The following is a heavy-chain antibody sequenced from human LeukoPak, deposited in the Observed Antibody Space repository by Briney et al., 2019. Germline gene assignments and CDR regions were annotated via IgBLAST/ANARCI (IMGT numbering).Heavy chain of an antibody. CDR2: TLTILGLA. CDR3: VQSLGVVPAAIGLDYYYGMDV. Sequence: SVKLSCKPSAATFSSYAIRWVRHAAGHGREWMGRTLTILGLANYAQKFEDRVTITADKSTSTAYMELSSQRSEDTAVYYCVQSLGVVPAAIGLDYYYGMDVWGQGTTVTVSS. J-gene: IGHJ6*01. D-gene: IGHD2-2*01. CDR1: AATFSSYA. V-gene: IGHV1-69*04.